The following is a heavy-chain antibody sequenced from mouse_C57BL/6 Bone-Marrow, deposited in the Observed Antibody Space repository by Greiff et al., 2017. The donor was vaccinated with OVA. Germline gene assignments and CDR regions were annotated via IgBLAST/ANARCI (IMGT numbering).Heavy chain of an antibody. D-gene: IGHD2-2*01. V-gene: IGHV3-5*01. CDR1: GISITTGNYR. Sequence: DVKLEESGPGLVKPSQTVFLTCTVTGISITTGNYRWSWLRQFPGNKLEWIGYIYYSGTMTYHPSLTSRTTITRDTPKNQFFLEMNSLTAEDTATYYCARAGDGYAYFDDWGQGTTLTVSS. J-gene: IGHJ2*01. CDR3: ARAGDGYAYFDD. CDR2: IYYSGTM.